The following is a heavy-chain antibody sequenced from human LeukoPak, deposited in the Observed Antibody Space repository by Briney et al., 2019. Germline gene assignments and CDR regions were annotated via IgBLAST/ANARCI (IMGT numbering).Heavy chain of an antibody. CDR3: TKDSAL. CDR2: ISSSGGNT. CDR1: GFTFSTYA. Sequence: GGSLRLSCAASGFTFSTYAMNWVRQAPGKGLEWVSAISSSGGNTYYADSVKGRFTISRDNSKNTLDLHMYSLRAEDSAVYYCTKDSALWGQGTLVTVSS. J-gene: IGHJ4*02. V-gene: IGHV3-23*01. D-gene: IGHD3-10*01.